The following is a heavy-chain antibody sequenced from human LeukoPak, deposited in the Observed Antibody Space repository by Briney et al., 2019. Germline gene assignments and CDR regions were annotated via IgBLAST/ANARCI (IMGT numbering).Heavy chain of an antibody. D-gene: IGHD3-3*01. J-gene: IGHJ4*02. CDR3: ARDQYDTWSRRGNFDS. V-gene: IGHV3-7*03. CDR1: GFTFNNYW. CDR2: IKLDGSEK. Sequence: GGSLRLSCAASGFTFNNYWMTWVRQAPGKGLEWVANIKLDGSEKNYVDSVKGRFTISRDNTKNSLYLQMNSLRVEDTAVFYCARDQYDTWSRRGNFDSWGQGTLVIVSS.